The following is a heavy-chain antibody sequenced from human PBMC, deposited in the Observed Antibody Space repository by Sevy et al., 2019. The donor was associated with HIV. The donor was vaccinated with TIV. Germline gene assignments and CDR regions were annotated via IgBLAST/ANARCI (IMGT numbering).Heavy chain of an antibody. D-gene: IGHD2-15*01. Sequence: ASVKVSCKASGGTFSSYAISWVRQAPGQGLEWMGGIIPIFGTANYAQKFQGRVTITADKSTSTAYMELSSLRSEDTAVYYCARGDMRGSHLRYYYYYMDVWGKGTTVTVSS. V-gene: IGHV1-69*06. CDR3: ARGDMRGSHLRYYYYYMDV. CDR1: GGTFSSYA. J-gene: IGHJ6*03. CDR2: IIPIFGTA.